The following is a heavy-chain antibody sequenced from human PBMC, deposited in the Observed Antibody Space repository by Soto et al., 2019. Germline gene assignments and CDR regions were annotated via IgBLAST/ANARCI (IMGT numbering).Heavy chain of an antibody. D-gene: IGHD3-10*01. CDR3: SHSTPLYSVSGIEFKCHFDP. J-gene: IGHJ5*02. CDR1: GFSLTTSGAA. Sequence: KESGPTVVKPTQSLTLTCTFSGFSLTTSGAAVGWVRQPPGKDLEWLALIFWNDEKRYSPSLKTILTITRDTSKNQVVLTMTDMDPVDTATYYCSHSTPLYSVSGIEFKCHFDPWGQGTLVTVSS. CDR2: IFWNDEK. V-gene: IGHV2-5*01.